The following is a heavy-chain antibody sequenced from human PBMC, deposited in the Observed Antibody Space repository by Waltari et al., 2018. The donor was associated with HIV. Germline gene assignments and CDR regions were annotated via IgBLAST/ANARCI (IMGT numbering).Heavy chain of an antibody. V-gene: IGHV3-7*03. Sequence: EMQLVQSGGGLVQPGGSLRLSFAASGFPFNRLWMSWGRQAPGKGLEWVANINEDGSARAYVASVRGRFTISRDNTKNVLFLQMDSLRVEDTAIYYCARAEIWGQGTVVTVSS. J-gene: IGHJ4*02. CDR1: GFPFNRLW. CDR2: INEDGSAR. CDR3: ARAEI.